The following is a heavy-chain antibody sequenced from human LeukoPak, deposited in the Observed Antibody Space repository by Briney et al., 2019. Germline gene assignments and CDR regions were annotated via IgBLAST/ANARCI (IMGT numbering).Heavy chain of an antibody. J-gene: IGHJ4*02. CDR2: ISSSSSYI. Sequence: GGSLRLSCAASGFTFSSYSMNWVRQAPGKGLEWVSSISSSSSYIYYADSVKGRFTISRDNAKNSLYLQMNSLRAEDTAVYYCARDPRYSSGWYRGAPSYYFDYWGQGTLVTVSS. CDR1: GFTFSSYS. CDR3: ARDPRYSSGWYRGAPSYYFDY. V-gene: IGHV3-21*01. D-gene: IGHD6-19*01.